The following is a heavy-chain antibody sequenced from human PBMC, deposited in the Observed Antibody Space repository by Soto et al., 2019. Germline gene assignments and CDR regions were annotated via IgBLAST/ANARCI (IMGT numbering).Heavy chain of an antibody. CDR1: GFTFNSHE. Sequence: QPGGSLRLSCAASGFTFNSHEMNWVRQAPGKGLEWVSFISDSGDTKYYADSVEGRFTISRDNAQNSLYLQMNSLRAEDTAVYYCARDATNTSSWYFDLWGRGTLVTAPQ. D-gene: IGHD6-13*01. CDR2: ISDSGDTK. V-gene: IGHV3-48*03. CDR3: ARDATNTSSWYFDL. J-gene: IGHJ2*01.